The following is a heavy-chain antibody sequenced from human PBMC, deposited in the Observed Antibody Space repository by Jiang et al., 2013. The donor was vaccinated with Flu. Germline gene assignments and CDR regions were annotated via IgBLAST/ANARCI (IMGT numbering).Heavy chain of an antibody. CDR1: GYTFTSYG. D-gene: IGHD3-9*01. Sequence: SGAEVKKPGASVKVSCKASGYTFTSYGISWVRQAPGQGLEWMGWISAYNGNTNYAQKLQGRVTMTTDTSTSTAYMELRSLRSDDTAVYYCARDLQPLTSGRNNWFDPWGQGTLVTVSS. CDR3: ARDLQPLTSGRNNWFDP. J-gene: IGHJ5*02. V-gene: IGHV1-18*01. CDR2: ISAYNGNT.